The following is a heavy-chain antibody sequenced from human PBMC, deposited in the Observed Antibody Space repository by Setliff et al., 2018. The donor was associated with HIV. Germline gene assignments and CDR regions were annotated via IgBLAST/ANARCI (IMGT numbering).Heavy chain of an antibody. CDR1: GFTFSSYS. V-gene: IGHV3-21*01. D-gene: IGHD1-26*01. CDR2: ISSSSYI. CDR3: ARGTVGATFLHNDY. J-gene: IGHJ4*02. Sequence: GGSLRLSCAASGFTFSSYSMHWVRQAPGKGLEWVSSISSSSYIYYADSVKGRFTISRDNAKISLFLQMNSLRAEDTAVYYCARGTVGATFLHNDYWGQGTLVTVSS.